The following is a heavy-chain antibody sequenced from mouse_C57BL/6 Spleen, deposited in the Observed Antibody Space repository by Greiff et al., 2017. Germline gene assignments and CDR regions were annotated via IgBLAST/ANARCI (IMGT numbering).Heavy chain of an antibody. Sequence: QVQLKESGPGLVQPSQSLSITCTVSGFSLTSYGVHWVRQSPGKGLEWLGVIWSGGSTDYNAAFISRLSISKDNSKSQVFFKMNSLQADDTAIYYCARNDGYYGAWFAYWGQGTLVTVSA. CDR3: ARNDGYYGAWFAY. J-gene: IGHJ3*01. CDR2: IWSGGST. D-gene: IGHD2-3*01. CDR1: GFSLTSYG. V-gene: IGHV2-2*01.